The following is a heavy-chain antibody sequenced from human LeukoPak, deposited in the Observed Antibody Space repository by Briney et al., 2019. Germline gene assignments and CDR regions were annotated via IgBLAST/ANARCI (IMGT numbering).Heavy chain of an antibody. D-gene: IGHD3-3*01. V-gene: IGHV4-34*01. CDR3: ARGDDFWSGLNYYYYGMDV. CDR1: GGSFSGYY. Sequence: KPSETLSLTCAVYGGSFSGYYWSWIRQPPGKGLEWIGEINHSGSTNYNPSLKSRVTISVDTSKNQFSLKLSSVTAADTAVYYCARGDDFWSGLNYYYYGMDVWGQGTTVTVSS. J-gene: IGHJ6*02. CDR2: INHSGST.